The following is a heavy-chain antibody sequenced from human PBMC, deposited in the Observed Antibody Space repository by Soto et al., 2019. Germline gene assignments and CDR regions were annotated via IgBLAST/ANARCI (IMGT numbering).Heavy chain of an antibody. Sequence: EVQLVESGGGLVQPGGSLRLSCAASGFTFSGYEMTWVRQAPGKGLEWVSYISSSGRTIYYADSVKGRFTISRDNAKSSLFLQMNSLRAEDTAVYYCALTTLAFYGMDVWGQGTPVTVSS. CDR1: GFTFSGYE. CDR3: ALTTLAFYGMDV. J-gene: IGHJ6*02. V-gene: IGHV3-48*03. CDR2: ISSSGRTI. D-gene: IGHD4-17*01.